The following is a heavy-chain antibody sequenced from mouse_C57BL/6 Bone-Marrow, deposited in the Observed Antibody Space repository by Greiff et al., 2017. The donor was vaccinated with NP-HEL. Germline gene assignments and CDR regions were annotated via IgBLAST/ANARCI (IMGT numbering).Heavy chain of an antibody. CDR1: GYSITSGYY. V-gene: IGHV3-6*01. CDR2: ISYDGSN. CDR3: ATPMVTTAY. D-gene: IGHD2-2*01. J-gene: IGHJ3*01. Sequence: DVKLQESGPGLVKPSQSLSLTCSVTGYSITSGYYWNWIRQFPGNKLEWMGYISYDGSNNYNPSLKNRISITRDTSKNQFFLKLNSVTTEDTATYYCATPMVTTAYWGQGTLVTVSA.